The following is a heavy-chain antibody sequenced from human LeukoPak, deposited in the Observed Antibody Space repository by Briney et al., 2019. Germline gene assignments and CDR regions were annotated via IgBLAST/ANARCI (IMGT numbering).Heavy chain of an antibody. CDR3: AKDPYRASSGLVDY. J-gene: IGHJ4*02. V-gene: IGHV3-30-3*02. Sequence: QPGRSLRLSCAASGFTFSSYAMHWVRQAPGKGLEWVAVISYDGSNKYYADSVKGRFTISRDNSKNTLYLQMNSLRAEDTAVYYCAKDPYRASSGLVDYWGQGTLVTVSS. CDR1: GFTFSSYA. CDR2: ISYDGSNK. D-gene: IGHD5-12*01.